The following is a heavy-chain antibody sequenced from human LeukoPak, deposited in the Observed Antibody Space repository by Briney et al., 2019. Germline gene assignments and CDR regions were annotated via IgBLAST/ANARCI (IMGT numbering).Heavy chain of an antibody. J-gene: IGHJ5*02. V-gene: IGHV4-30-4*08. CDR2: IYYSGNT. D-gene: IGHD6-6*01. CDR3: ARDFGSSIP. CDR1: GGSISSDDYY. Sequence: SQTLSLTCTVSGGSISSDDYYWSWIRRPPGKGLEWIGYIYYSGNTYYNPSLKSRVSISVDTSKNQFSLKVSSVTAADTAVYYCARDFGSSIPWGQGTLVTVSS.